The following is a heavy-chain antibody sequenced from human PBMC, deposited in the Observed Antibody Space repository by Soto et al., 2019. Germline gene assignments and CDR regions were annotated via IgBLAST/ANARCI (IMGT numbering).Heavy chain of an antibody. V-gene: IGHV1-3*01. Sequence: ASVKVSCKASRYTFTSYAMHWVRQAPGQRLEWMGWINAGNGNTKYSQKFQGRVTITRDTSASTAYMELSSLRSEDTAVYYCARVSIYDSSGYYYFDYWGQGTLVTVSS. CDR2: INAGNGNT. J-gene: IGHJ4*02. CDR1: RYTFTSYA. D-gene: IGHD3-22*01. CDR3: ARVSIYDSSGYYYFDY.